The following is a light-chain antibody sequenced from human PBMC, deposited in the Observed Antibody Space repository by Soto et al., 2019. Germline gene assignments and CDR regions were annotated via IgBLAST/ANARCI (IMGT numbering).Light chain of an antibody. Sequence: DIVMTQTPLSLSVTPGQPASISCKSSQSLLHRDGKTSLCWYLQKAGQPPQLLLYEVSNRFSGVSDRFIGSGSGSDFTLKISRVEAEDVGFYYCMQSIQDPYTFGQGTKLE. CDR1: QSLLHRDGKTS. J-gene: IGKJ2*01. CDR2: EVS. CDR3: MQSIQDPYT. V-gene: IGKV2D-29*01.